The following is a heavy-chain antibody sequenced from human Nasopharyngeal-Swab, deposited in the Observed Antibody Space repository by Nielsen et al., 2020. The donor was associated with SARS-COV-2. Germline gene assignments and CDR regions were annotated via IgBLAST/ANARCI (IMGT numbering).Heavy chain of an antibody. CDR2: ISASSIGGSSSVI. CDR3: ARDRWLVQDPYFYMDV. Sequence: GESLKISCAASGFTFSSYSMNWVRQAPGKGLEWLSYISASSIGGSSSVIYYADSVKGRFTTSRDNAKNSMYLEMNSLRAEDTAVYYCARDRWLVQDPYFYMDVWGKGTTVTVSS. CDR1: GFTFSSYS. V-gene: IGHV3-48*04. D-gene: IGHD6-19*01. J-gene: IGHJ6*03.